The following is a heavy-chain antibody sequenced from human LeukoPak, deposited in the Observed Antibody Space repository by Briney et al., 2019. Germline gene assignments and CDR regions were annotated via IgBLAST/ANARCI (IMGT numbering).Heavy chain of an antibody. Sequence: GGSLRLSCATSGFTFTSYDFNWVRQAPGKGLEWVSYISNGGGTIYYADSVKGRFTISRDNAKNSLYLQMNSLRAEDTAVYYCARGHDFWSGYYQYWGQGTLVTVSS. J-gene: IGHJ4*02. CDR3: ARGHDFWSGYYQY. CDR2: ISNGGGTI. CDR1: GFTFTSYD. D-gene: IGHD3-3*01. V-gene: IGHV3-48*03.